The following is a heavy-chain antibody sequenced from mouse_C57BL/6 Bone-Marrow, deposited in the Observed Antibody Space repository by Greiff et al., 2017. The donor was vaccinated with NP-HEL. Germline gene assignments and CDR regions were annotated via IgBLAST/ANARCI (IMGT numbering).Heavy chain of an antibody. J-gene: IGHJ3*01. D-gene: IGHD2-10*02. CDR1: GYTFTSYT. Sequence: VQLQQSGAELARPGASVKMSCKASGYTFTSYTMHWVKQRPGQGLEWIGYINPSSGYTKSNQKFKDTATLTADKSSSTAYMQLSSLTSEDSAGYYCARGGYGNYVPEFAYWGQGTLVTVSA. V-gene: IGHV1-4*01. CDR2: INPSSGYT. CDR3: ARGGYGNYVPEFAY.